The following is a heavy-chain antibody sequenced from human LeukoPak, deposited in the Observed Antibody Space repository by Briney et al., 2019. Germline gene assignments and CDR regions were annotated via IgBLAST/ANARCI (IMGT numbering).Heavy chain of an antibody. V-gene: IGHV3-33*08. J-gene: IGHJ4*02. CDR1: GFTFSSYG. Sequence: GGSLRLSCAASGFTFSSYGMHWVRQAPGKGLQWVAAIWYDGTNTYYEDSVKGRFTISRDKSKNMVYLEMNSLRADDTAVYYCARGMKEGYSYDMDLKWYFDYWGQGNLVTVSS. CDR3: ARGMKEGYSYDMDLKWYFDY. D-gene: IGHD5-18*01. CDR2: IWYDGTNT.